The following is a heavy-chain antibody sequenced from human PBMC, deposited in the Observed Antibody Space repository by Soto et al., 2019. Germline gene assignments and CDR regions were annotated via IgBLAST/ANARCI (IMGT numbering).Heavy chain of an antibody. J-gene: IGHJ4*02. Sequence: QVQLVESGGGVVQPGRSLRLSCAASGFTFITYGMHWVRQAPGKGLEWVAVRWYDGSKKYYADSVKGRFTISRDNSKNTLYLQMNSLRVEDTAVYYCARDYYGSGSQYNPLDYWGQGTLVTVSS. CDR2: RWYDGSKK. CDR1: GFTFITYG. V-gene: IGHV3-33*01. D-gene: IGHD3-10*01. CDR3: ARDYYGSGSQYNPLDY.